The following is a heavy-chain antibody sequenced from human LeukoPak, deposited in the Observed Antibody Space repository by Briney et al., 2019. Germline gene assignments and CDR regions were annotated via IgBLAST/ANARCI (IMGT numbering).Heavy chain of an antibody. Sequence: GGSLRLSCAASGFILRSYWMHWVRQAPGKGLVWVSHSNGDGSRTGYADSVKGRFTISRDNARNTLYLQMNSLRAEDTAVYYCARGSGSYLEAWGQGTLVTVSS. J-gene: IGHJ5*02. CDR3: ARGSGSYLEA. CDR1: GFILRSYW. V-gene: IGHV3-74*01. CDR2: SNGDGSRT. D-gene: IGHD3-10*01.